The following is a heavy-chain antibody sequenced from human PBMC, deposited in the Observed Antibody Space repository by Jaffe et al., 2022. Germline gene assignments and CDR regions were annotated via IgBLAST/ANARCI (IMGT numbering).Heavy chain of an antibody. CDR3: ARGSGDSVTTLRPFGGY. CDR1: GGSFSGYY. V-gene: IGHV4-34*01. J-gene: IGHJ4*02. CDR2: INHSGST. D-gene: IGHD4-17*01. Sequence: QVQLQQWGAGLLKPSETLSLTCAVYGGSFSGYYWSWIRQPPGKGLEWIGEINHSGSTNYNPSLKSRVTISVDTSKNQFSLKLSSVTAADTAVYYCARGSGDSVTTLRPFGGYWGQGTLVTVSS.